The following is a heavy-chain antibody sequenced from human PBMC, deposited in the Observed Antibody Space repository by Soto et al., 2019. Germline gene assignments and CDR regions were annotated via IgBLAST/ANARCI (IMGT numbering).Heavy chain of an antibody. Sequence: HPGGSLRLSCAASGFTFSSYAMSWVRQAPGKGLEWVSGISGSGGSTYYADSVKGRFTISRDNAKNSLYLQMNSLRAEDTAVYYCARDESSYDFWSGPSYYYYGMDVWGQGTTVTVSS. CDR2: ISGSGGST. V-gene: IGHV3-23*01. D-gene: IGHD3-3*01. CDR1: GFTFSSYA. CDR3: ARDESSYDFWSGPSYYYYGMDV. J-gene: IGHJ6*02.